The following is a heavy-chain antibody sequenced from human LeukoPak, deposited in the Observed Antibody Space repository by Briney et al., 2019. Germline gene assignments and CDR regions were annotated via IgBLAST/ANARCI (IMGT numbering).Heavy chain of an antibody. CDR1: GYTFTSYG. CDR2: ISAYNGNT. Sequence: ASVKDSCKASGYTFTSYGISWVRQAPGQGLEWMGWISAYNGNTNYAQKLQGRVTMTTDTSTSTAYMELRSLRSDDTAVYYCARQFSTYYYDSSGYLYWGQGTLVTVSS. J-gene: IGHJ4*02. D-gene: IGHD3-22*01. V-gene: IGHV1-18*01. CDR3: ARQFSTYYYDSSGYLY.